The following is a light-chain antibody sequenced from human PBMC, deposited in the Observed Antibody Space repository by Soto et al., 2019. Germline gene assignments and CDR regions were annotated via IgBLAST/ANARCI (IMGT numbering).Light chain of an antibody. J-gene: IGLJ1*01. Sequence: QSVLTQPPSASGTTGQRVTISCSGSSSNIGSDYVYWYQQFPGTAPKLLIYRNNQRPSGVPDRFSGSKSGTSASLAISGLRSEDEADYYCAAWDDSLSGYVFGTGTKLTVL. CDR3: AAWDDSLSGYV. CDR1: SSNIGSDY. CDR2: RNN. V-gene: IGLV1-47*01.